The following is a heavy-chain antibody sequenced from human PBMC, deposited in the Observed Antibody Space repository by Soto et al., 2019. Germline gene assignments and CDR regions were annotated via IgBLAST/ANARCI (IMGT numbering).Heavy chain of an antibody. J-gene: IGHJ6*02. CDR3: AREITVTTSVYYGMDV. D-gene: IGHD1-7*01. Sequence: GASVKVSCKASGYTFTGYYMHWVRQAPGQGLEWMGWINPNSGGTNYAQKFQGWVTMTRDTSISTAYMELSRLRSDDTAVYYCAREITVTTSVYYGMDVWGQGTTVTVSS. V-gene: IGHV1-2*04. CDR2: INPNSGGT. CDR1: GYTFTGYY.